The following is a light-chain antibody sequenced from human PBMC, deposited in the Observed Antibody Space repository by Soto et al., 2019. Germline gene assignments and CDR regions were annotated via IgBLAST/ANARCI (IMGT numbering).Light chain of an antibody. V-gene: IGLV2-14*01. CDR1: SSDVGGYNY. CDR2: EVS. CDR3: SSYTTSGAGV. Sequence: QSALTQPASVSGSPGQSITISCTGTSSDVGGYNYVSWYQQHPGKAPKLMIYEVSNRPSGVSNRFSGSKSGNTASLTISGLQAEDEADYYCSSYTTSGAGVFGGGTKLTVL. J-gene: IGLJ2*01.